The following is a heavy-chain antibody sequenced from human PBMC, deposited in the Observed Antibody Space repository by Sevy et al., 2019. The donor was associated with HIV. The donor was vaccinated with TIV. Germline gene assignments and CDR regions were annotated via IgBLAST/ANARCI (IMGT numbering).Heavy chain of an antibody. J-gene: IGHJ4*02. D-gene: IGHD6-19*01. CDR2: ISWDGGST. Sequence: GGSLRLSCAASGFTFDDYIMHWVRQRPGKGLEWVSFISWDGGSTYYADSVKGRFTISRDNSRNSLYLRMNSLRSEDSALYYCAKDKGSGWYLDHWGQRTLVTVSS. V-gene: IGHV3-43*01. CDR1: GFTFDDYI. CDR3: AKDKGSGWYLDH.